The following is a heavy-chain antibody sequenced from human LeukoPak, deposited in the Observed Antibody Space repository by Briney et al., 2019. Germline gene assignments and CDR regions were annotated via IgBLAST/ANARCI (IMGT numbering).Heavy chain of an antibody. CDR3: ARERGIRYFDL. CDR1: GGSFSGYY. D-gene: IGHD2-21*01. Sequence: SETLSLTCAVYGGSFSGYYWSWIRQPPGKGLEWIGEINHSGSTNYNPSLKGRVTMSVDTSKNQFSLKLSSVTAADTAVYYCARERGIRYFDLWGRGTLVTVSS. V-gene: IGHV4-34*01. CDR2: INHSGST. J-gene: IGHJ2*01.